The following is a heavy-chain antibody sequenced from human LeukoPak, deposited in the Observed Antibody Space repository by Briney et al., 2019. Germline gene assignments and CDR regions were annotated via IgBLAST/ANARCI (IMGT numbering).Heavy chain of an antibody. Sequence: GGSLRLSCAAAGFTFSSYWMHWVPHAPGKGLVWVSRLNSDGSSTSYADSVKGRFTISRDNDKNTLYLQMNSLRAEDTAVYYCAKGTYCSGGSCPLTDFDYWGEGPVLTVST. CDR3: AKGTYCSGGSCPLTDFDY. D-gene: IGHD2-15*01. CDR2: LNSDGSST. J-gene: IGHJ4*02. CDR1: GFTFSSYW. V-gene: IGHV3-74*01.